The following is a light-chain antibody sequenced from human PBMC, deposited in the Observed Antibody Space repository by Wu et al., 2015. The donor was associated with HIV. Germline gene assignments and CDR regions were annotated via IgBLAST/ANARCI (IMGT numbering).Light chain of an antibody. V-gene: IGKV1-5*03. Sequence: DIQMTQSPSTLSASVGDRVTITCRASQSISSWLAWYQQKPGKAPKLLIYKASSLESGVPSRFSGSGSGTDFTLTIRNLQPEDVATYYCEQFKSHPRSFGQGTKLEI. CDR1: QSISSW. CDR2: KAS. CDR3: EQFKSHPRS. J-gene: IGKJ2*03.